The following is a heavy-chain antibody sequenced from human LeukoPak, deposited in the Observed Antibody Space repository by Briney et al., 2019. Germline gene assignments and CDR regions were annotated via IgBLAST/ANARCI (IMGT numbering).Heavy chain of an antibody. V-gene: IGHV4-4*07. J-gene: IGHJ3*02. D-gene: IGHD6-13*01. CDR2: IYTSGSP. Sequence: SETLSLTCTVSSGSISSYDWSWIRQPAGKGLEWIGRIYTSGSPNYNPSLKSRVTMSVDTSKNQMSLKLSSVTAADTAVYYCARCLGFRIGSSWYPDAFDIWGQGTMVTVSS. CDR1: SGSISSYD. CDR3: ARCLGFRIGSSWYPDAFDI.